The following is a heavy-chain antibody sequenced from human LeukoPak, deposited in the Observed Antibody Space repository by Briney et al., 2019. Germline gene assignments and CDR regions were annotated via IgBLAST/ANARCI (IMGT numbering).Heavy chain of an antibody. J-gene: IGHJ4*02. CDR1: GFTFSNYA. Sequence: TGGSLRLSCAASGFTFSNYAMSWVRQAPGKGLEWVSAISGSGGSTYYADSVKGRSTISRDNSKSTLYLQMDSLRAEDTAVYYCAKETHGFVVVAAIDYWGQGTLVTVSS. CDR2: ISGSGGST. D-gene: IGHD2-15*01. V-gene: IGHV3-23*01. CDR3: AKETHGFVVVAAIDY.